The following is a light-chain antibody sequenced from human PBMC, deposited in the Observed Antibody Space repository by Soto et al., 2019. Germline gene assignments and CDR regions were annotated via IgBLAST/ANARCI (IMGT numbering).Light chain of an antibody. V-gene: IGLV2-8*01. CDR1: SSDVGGYNY. CDR3: SSYAGSNNFV. CDR2: EVT. J-gene: IGLJ1*01. Sequence: LTQPPSASGSPGQSVTISCTGTSSDVGGYNYVSWYQQHPGKAPKLMIYEVTKRPSGVPDRFSGSKSGNTASLTVSGLQAEDEADYYCSSYAGSNNFVFGSGTKVTVL.